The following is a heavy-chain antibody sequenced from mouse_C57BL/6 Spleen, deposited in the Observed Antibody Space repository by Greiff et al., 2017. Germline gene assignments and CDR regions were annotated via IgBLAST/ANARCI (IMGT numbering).Heavy chain of an antibody. V-gene: IGHV5-6*01. CDR3: ARQGGDYEDVDV. CDR2: ISSGGSYT. J-gene: IGHJ1*03. D-gene: IGHD1-1*01. CDR1: GFTFSSYG. Sequence: EVKVVESGGDLVKPGGSLKLSCAASGFTFSSYGMSWVRQTPDKRLEWVATISSGGSYTYYPDSVKGRFTISRDNAKNTLYLQMSSLKSEDTAMYYGARQGGDYEDVDVWGTGTTVTVSS.